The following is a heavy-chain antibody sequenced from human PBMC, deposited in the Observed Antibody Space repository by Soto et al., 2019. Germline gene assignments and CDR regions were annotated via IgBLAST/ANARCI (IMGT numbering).Heavy chain of an antibody. J-gene: IGHJ6*02. V-gene: IGHV1-69*13. CDR1: GGGFINYG. D-gene: IGHD3-22*01. Sequence: SSVKVSCKASGGGFINYGISWVRQAPGQGLEWMGGIIPVFGTPHYAQKFQDRVTITADESTSTVYMEVSSLTSDDTAVYYCARGDATKIIVTTYYSLDVWGQGTTVTVSS. CDR3: ARGDATKIIVTTYYSLDV. CDR2: IIPVFGTP.